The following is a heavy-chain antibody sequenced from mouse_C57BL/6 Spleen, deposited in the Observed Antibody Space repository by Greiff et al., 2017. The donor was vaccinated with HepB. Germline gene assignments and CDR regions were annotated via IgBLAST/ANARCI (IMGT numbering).Heavy chain of an antibody. CDR3: ARDVDSSGYVDAMDY. D-gene: IGHD3-2*02. CDR1: GFTFSSYA. J-gene: IGHJ4*01. Sequence: VQLKESGGGLVKPGGSLKLSCAASGFTFSSYAMSWVRQTPEKRLEWVATISDGGSYTYYPDNVKGRFTISRDNAKNNLYLQMSHLKSEDTAMYYCARDVDSSGYVDAMDYWGQGTSVTVSS. V-gene: IGHV5-4*01. CDR2: ISDGGSYT.